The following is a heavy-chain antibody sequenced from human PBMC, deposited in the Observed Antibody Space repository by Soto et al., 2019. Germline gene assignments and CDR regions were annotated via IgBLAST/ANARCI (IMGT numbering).Heavy chain of an antibody. CDR3: ARLSEESSSSNYYYFSMDV. CDR2: MNPQTGNT. J-gene: IGHJ6*03. V-gene: IGHV1-8*01. Sequence: QVQLVQSGSEGKEPGASMKISCQASGYTFTRYDITWVRQATGQGLEWMGWMNPQTGNTAYAEKFQGRVTMTRSTSINTAYMELSGLRSEDTAVYYCARLSEESSSSNYYYFSMDVWGKGSPVTVSS. D-gene: IGHD6-6*01. CDR1: GYTFTRYD.